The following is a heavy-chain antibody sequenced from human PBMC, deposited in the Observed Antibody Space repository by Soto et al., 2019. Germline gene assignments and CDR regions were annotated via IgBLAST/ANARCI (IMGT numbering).Heavy chain of an antibody. D-gene: IGHD6-13*01. J-gene: IGHJ4*02. CDR2: ITGSGSNI. CDR3: ARDLSWAFDY. CDR1: GFTFSSYS. Sequence: EVQLVESGGGFVQPGGSLRLSCAASGFTFSSYSMNWVRQAPGKGLEWISYITGSGSNIQYADSVKGRFTISRDNAKNSLFLQMNSLRDEDTAVYYCARDLSWAFDYWGQGTLLTVSS. V-gene: IGHV3-48*02.